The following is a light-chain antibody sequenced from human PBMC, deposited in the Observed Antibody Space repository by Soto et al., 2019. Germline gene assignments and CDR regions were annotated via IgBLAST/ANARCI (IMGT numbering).Light chain of an antibody. J-gene: IGLJ3*02. CDR2: EVT. CDR1: SSDVGSHNF. Sequence: QSVLTQPASVSGSPGQSITISCTGTSSDVGSHNFVSWYQQRPGKAPKLMIFEVTKRPSGVSSRFSASKSGNTASLTISGVQAEDEADYYCCSYAGTTTWVFGGGTKVTVL. CDR3: CSYAGTTTWV. V-gene: IGLV2-23*02.